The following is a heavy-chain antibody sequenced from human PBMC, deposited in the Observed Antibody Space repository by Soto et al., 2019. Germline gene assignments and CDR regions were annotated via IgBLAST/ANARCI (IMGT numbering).Heavy chain of an antibody. J-gene: IGHJ5*02. V-gene: IGHV4-59*12. CDR1: GGSISSYY. Sequence: SETLSLTCTVSGGSISSYYWSWIRQPPGKGLEWIGYIYYSGSTNYNPSLKSRVTISVDTSKNQFSLKLSSVTAADTAVYYCARGYCSSTSCYAGVDWFDPWGQGTLVTVSS. D-gene: IGHD2-2*01. CDR2: IYYSGST. CDR3: ARGYCSSTSCYAGVDWFDP.